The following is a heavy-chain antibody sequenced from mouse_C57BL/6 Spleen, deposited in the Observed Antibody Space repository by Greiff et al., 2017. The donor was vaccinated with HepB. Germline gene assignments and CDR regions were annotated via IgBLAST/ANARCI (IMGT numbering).Heavy chain of an antibody. CDR1: GFNIKDDY. D-gene: IGHD1-1*01. V-gene: IGHV14-4*01. J-gene: IGHJ4*01. CDR3: TMGYYGSSNAMDY. CDR2: IDPENGDT. Sequence: VQLQQSGAELVRPGASVKLSCTASGFNIKDDYMHWVKQRPEQGLEWIGWIDPENGDTEYASKFQGKATITADTSSNTAYLQLSSLTSEDTAVYYCTMGYYGSSNAMDYWGQGTSVTVSS.